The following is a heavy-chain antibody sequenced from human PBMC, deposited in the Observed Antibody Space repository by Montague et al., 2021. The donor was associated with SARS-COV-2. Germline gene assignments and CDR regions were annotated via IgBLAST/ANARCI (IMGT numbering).Heavy chain of an antibody. D-gene: IGHD2-15*01. CDR1: GGPFSGYY. J-gene: IGHJ6*02. Sequence: SETLSLTCAVYGGPFSGYYWSWIRQPPGRGLEWIGETNDSGRTXXXPSXXXRVTISVDTSKNQFSLRLSSVTAADTAVYYCARGYCSGSGCYYYYGMDVWGRGTTVTVSS. CDR3: ARGYCSGSGCYYYYGMDV. V-gene: IGHV4-34*01. CDR2: TNDSGRT.